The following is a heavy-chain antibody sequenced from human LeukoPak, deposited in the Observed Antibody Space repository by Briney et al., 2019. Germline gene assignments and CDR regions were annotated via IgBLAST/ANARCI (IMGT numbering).Heavy chain of an antibody. J-gene: IGHJ2*01. Sequence: PGGSLRLSCAASGFTVSNNYMSWVRQAPGRGLEWVSVIYSGGDTYYTDSVKGRFTISRDNSKNTLYLQMNSLRVEDTAVYYCARSWPGEGYSWYFDLWGRGTLVTVSS. CDR1: GFTVSNNY. D-gene: IGHD2-15*01. CDR2: IYSGGDT. CDR3: ARSWPGEGYSWYFDL. V-gene: IGHV3-53*01.